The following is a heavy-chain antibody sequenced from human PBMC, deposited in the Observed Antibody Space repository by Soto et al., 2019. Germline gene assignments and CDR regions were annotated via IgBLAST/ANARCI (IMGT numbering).Heavy chain of an antibody. CDR2: IYYSGST. CDR1: GGSISSSSYY. CDR3: ATSWGAFTISPHDY. J-gene: IGHJ4*02. Sequence: SETLSLTCTVSGGSISSSSYYWGWIRQPPGKGLEWIGSIYYSGSTYYNPSLKSRVTISVETSKNQFSLKLSSVTAADTAVYYCATSWGAFTISPHDYWGKGTLVTVSS. D-gene: IGHD3-3*01. V-gene: IGHV4-39*01.